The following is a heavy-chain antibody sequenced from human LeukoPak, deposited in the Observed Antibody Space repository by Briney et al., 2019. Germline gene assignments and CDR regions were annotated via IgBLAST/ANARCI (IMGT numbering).Heavy chain of an antibody. CDR2: ISGSGGST. CDR3: AKGWKWNYYGSGSYYNVHQFDY. J-gene: IGHJ4*02. D-gene: IGHD3-10*01. CDR1: RFTFSSYA. Sequence: PGGSLRLSCAASRFTFSSYAMSWVRQAPGKGLEWVSAISGSGGSTYYADSVKGRFTISRDNSKNTLYLQMNSLRAEDTAVYYCAKGWKWNYYGSGSYYNVHQFDYWGQGTLVTVSS. V-gene: IGHV3-23*01.